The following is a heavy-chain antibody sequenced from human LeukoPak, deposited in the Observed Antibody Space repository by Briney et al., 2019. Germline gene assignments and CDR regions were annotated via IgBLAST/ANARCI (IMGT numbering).Heavy chain of an antibody. Sequence: GRSLRLSCAASGFTFDDYAMHWVRQAPGKGLVWVSGISCDGSSIGYADSVKGRFTISRDNSKNTLYLQMNSLRAEDTAVYYCARDIFMSYYYYYMDVCGKGTTVTVSS. CDR2: ISCDGSSI. CDR3: ARDIFMSYYYYYMDV. CDR1: GFTFDDYA. V-gene: IGHV3-9*01. J-gene: IGHJ6*03. D-gene: IGHD2-21*01.